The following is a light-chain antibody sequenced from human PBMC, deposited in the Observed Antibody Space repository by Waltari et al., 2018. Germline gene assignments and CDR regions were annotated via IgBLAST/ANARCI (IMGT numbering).Light chain of an antibody. CDR3: GSYRGSNIYV. CDR2: KVN. CDR1: SSDIGAYNF. Sequence: QSALTQPASVSGSPGQSITISCTGTSSDIGAYNFVSWYQQHPGKVPRVIIYKVNERPQRISSRFSGSKSGNTASLTISGLQPDDEADYYCGSYRGSNIYVFGTGTKVTVL. V-gene: IGLV2-14*01. J-gene: IGLJ1*01.